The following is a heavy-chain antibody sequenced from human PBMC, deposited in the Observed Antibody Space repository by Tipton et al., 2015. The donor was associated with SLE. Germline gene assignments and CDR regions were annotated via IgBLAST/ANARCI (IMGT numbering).Heavy chain of an antibody. V-gene: IGHV4-59*08. D-gene: IGHD3-3*01. Sequence: LRLSCTVSGGSISSYYWSWIRQPPGKGLEWIGYFYYSGSTNYNPSLTSRVTISVDTSKNQFSLKLSSVTAADTAVYYCAISEGEWLLLSWFDPWGQGTLVTVSS. J-gene: IGHJ5*02. CDR1: GGSISSYY. CDR3: AISEGEWLLLSWFDP. CDR2: FYYSGST.